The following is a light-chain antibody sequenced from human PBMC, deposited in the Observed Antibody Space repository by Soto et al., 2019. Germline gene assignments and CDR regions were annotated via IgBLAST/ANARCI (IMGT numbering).Light chain of an antibody. Sequence: QSALTQPASVSGSPGQSITISCTGTSSDVGGYNSVSWYQQHPGKAPKLMIFDVSSRPSGVSIRFYGSKSGNTASLTISGLRAEDEADYYCCAYTSGSTPYVFGTGTKVTVL. CDR1: SSDVGGYNS. CDR2: DVS. V-gene: IGLV2-14*03. CDR3: CAYTSGSTPYV. J-gene: IGLJ1*01.